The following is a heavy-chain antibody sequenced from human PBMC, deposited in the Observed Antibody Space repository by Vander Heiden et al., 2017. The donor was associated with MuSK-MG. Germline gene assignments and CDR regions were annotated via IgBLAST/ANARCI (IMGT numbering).Heavy chain of an antibody. V-gene: IGHV4-34*01. J-gene: IGHJ4*02. CDR3: ARNAPVDYGGLPDY. CDR2: INHSGST. Sequence: QVQLQQWGAGLLKPSETLSLTCAVYGGSFSGYYWSWIRQPPGKGLEWIGEINHSGSTNYNPSLKSRVTISVDTSKNQFSLKLNSVTAADTAVYYCARNAPVDYGGLPDYWGQGTLVTVSS. D-gene: IGHD4-17*01. CDR1: GGSFSGYY.